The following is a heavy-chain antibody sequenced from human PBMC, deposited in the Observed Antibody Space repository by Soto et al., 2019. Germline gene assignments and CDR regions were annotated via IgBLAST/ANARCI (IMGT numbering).Heavy chain of an antibody. CDR1: GFTFSSYA. Sequence: HPGGSLRLSCAASGFTFSSYAMSWVRQAPGKGLEWVSAISGSGGSTYYADSVKGRFTISRDNSKNTLYLQMNSLRAEDTAVYYCAKDPRYCSGGSCSSDPWFDPWGQGTLVTVSS. V-gene: IGHV3-23*01. J-gene: IGHJ5*02. CDR3: AKDPRYCSGGSCSSDPWFDP. CDR2: ISGSGGST. D-gene: IGHD2-15*01.